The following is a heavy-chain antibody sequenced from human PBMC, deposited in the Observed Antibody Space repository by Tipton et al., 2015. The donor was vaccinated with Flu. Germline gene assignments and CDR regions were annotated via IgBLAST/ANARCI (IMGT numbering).Heavy chain of an antibody. Sequence: TLSLTCAVSGGSINTTYWWSWVRQSPGRGLEWIGEIYHSGTANYNPSLKSRVTISVDTSKNQFSLEMRSVTAADMAVYYCARRDFSNYVSDPKNWFDPWGQGTLVTVSS. CDR3: ARRDFSNYVSDPKNWFDP. V-gene: IGHV4-4*02. J-gene: IGHJ5*02. CDR2: IYHSGTA. D-gene: IGHD4-11*01. CDR1: GGSINTTYW.